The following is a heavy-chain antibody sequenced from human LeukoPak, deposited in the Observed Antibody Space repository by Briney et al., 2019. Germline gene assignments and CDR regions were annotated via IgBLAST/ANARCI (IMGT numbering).Heavy chain of an antibody. D-gene: IGHD3-10*01. J-gene: IGHJ4*02. CDR3: ANDYRSGSFHDF. Sequence: PGGSLRLSCAASGFTFSTYGMHWVRQAPGKGLEWVAVIWYDGSKDYYADSVKGRFTISRDNSKNTLYLQMNTLRAEDTAVYYCANDYRSGSFHDFWGQGTLVTVSS. CDR1: GFTFSTYG. CDR2: IWYDGSKD. V-gene: IGHV3-33*06.